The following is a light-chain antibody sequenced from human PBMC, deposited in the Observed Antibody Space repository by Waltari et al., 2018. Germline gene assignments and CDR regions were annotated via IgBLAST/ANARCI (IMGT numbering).Light chain of an antibody. J-gene: IGLJ3*02. Sequence: QLVLTQSPSASASLGASVKLTCTLSSGHSSNVIAWHQQQPEKGPRYLMKVNSDGSHGKGDGIPERFSGSSSGAERYLTISSVQSEDEADYYCQTGGHGTWVFGGGTKLTVL. CDR3: QTGGHGTWV. CDR1: SGHSSNV. V-gene: IGLV4-69*01. CDR2: VNSDGSH.